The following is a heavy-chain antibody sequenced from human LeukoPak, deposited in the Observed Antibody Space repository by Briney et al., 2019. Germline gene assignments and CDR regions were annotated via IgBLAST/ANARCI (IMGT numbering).Heavy chain of an antibody. V-gene: IGHV3-7*01. CDR3: ARSRTAYYNVYADF. Sequence: RGSLRLSCVASGFTFSSYWMSWFRQAPGKGLEWVANIKEDGSEKYYADYVKGRFTISRDNAKNSLSLQMSSLRDEDTAAFYCARSRTAYYNVYADFWGQGTLVTVSS. CDR2: IKEDGSEK. D-gene: IGHD1-26*01. CDR1: GFTFSSYW. J-gene: IGHJ4*02.